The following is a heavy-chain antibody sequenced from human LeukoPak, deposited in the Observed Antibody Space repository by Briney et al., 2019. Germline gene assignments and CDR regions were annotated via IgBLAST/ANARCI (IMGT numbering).Heavy chain of an antibody. J-gene: IGHJ5*02. Sequence: SVKVSCKASGGTFSSYAISWVRQAPGQGLEWMGGIIPILGTANYAQKFQGRVTITADESTSTAYMELSSLRAEDTAVYYCARVRELRSQVSWFDPWGQGTLVTVSS. CDR3: ARVRELRSQVSWFDP. CDR1: GGTFSSYA. CDR2: IIPILGTA. V-gene: IGHV1-69*01. D-gene: IGHD1-26*01.